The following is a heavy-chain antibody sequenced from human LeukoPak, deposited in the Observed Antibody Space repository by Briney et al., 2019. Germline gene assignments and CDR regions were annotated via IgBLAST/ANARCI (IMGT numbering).Heavy chain of an antibody. D-gene: IGHD6-19*01. CDR2: IYYSGST. Sequence: SETLSLTCTVSGGSISTTSYYWGWIRQPPGKGLECIGNIYYSGSTYYNPSLKSRVTISVDTSKNQFSLKLTSVTAADTAVYYCAKDLDGSGMYGGTDSWGQGTPVTVSS. J-gene: IGHJ4*02. CDR3: AKDLDGSGMYGGTDS. V-gene: IGHV4-39*07. CDR1: GGSISTTSYY.